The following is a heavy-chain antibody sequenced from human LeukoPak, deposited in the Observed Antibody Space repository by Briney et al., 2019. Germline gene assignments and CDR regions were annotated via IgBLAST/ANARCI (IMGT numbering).Heavy chain of an antibody. Sequence: HGGSLRLSCAASGFTFSSYWMSWVRQAPGKGLEWVANIKQDGSEKYYVDSVKGRFTISRDNAKNSLYLQMNSLRAEDTAVYYCARDALYDYGYNNYYYYYGMDVWGQGTTVTVS. CDR2: IKQDGSEK. CDR3: ARDALYDYGYNNYYYYYGMDV. D-gene: IGHD4-17*01. V-gene: IGHV3-7*01. J-gene: IGHJ6*02. CDR1: GFTFSSYW.